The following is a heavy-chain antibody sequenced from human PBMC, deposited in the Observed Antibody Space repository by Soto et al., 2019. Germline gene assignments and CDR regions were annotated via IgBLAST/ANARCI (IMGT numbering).Heavy chain of an antibody. Sequence: SETLSLTCTVSGDSISAYSWSWVRQHPGKGLEWIGNIHYNGNTKYSPSLKSRVTMSVDTSKNHFSLRLISVTAADTAIYFCAREGNLGRWLQPLDFWGQGTLVTVS. CDR1: GDSISAYS. CDR3: AREGNLGRWLQPLDF. V-gene: IGHV4-59*01. J-gene: IGHJ4*02. CDR2: IHYNGNT. D-gene: IGHD5-12*01.